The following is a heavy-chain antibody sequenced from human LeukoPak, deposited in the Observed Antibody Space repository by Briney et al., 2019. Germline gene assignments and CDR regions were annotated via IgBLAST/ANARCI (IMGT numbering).Heavy chain of an antibody. CDR3: AGGIVVVAQLGYYYYYMDV. Sequence: GASVKVSCKASGYTFTGYYMHWVRQAPGQGLEWMGLINPSGGNTNYAQNFQGRVTMTRDTSTSTVYMGLSSLRSEDTAVYYCAGGIVVVAQLGYYYYYMDVWGKGTTVTISS. J-gene: IGHJ6*03. V-gene: IGHV1-46*01. CDR1: GYTFTGYY. D-gene: IGHD2-15*01. CDR2: INPSGGNT.